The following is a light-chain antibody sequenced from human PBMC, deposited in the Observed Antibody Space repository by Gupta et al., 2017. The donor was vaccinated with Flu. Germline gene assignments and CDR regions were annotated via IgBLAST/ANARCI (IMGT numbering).Light chain of an antibody. Sequence: SHELTQPAPVSVSPGQIASITCSGDTLGDKYASWFQQKPGPYLVLVIYQDIKRPSAIPEPVSSSDSATTVTMTSSEAQAVAESYYYSRECNSNTGVFGGGTKVTVL. V-gene: IGLV3-1*01. CDR3: RECNSNTGV. J-gene: IGLJ2*01. CDR2: QDI. CDR1: TLGDKY.